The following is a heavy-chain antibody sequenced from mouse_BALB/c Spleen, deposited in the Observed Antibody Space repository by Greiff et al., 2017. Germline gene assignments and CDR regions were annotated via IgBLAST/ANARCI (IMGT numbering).Heavy chain of an antibody. CDR2: IDPETGGT. V-gene: IGHV1-15*01. CDR1: GYTFTDYE. CDR3: TRRSSYFDY. Sequence: VQLQQSGAELVRPGASVTLSCKASGYTFTDYEMHWVKQTPVRDLQWIGAIDPETGGTAYNQKFKGKATLTADKTSSTAYMELRSLTSEDSAVYYCTRRSSYFDYWGQGTTLTVSS. D-gene: IGHD1-1*01. J-gene: IGHJ2*01.